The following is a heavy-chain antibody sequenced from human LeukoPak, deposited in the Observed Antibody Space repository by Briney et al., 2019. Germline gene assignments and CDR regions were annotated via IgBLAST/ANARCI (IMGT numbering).Heavy chain of an antibody. D-gene: IGHD5-12*01. Sequence: GASVKVSCKASGYTFTSYGISWVRQAPGQGLEWMGWISAYNGNTNYAQKLQGRVTMTTDTSTSTAYMELRSLRSDDTAVYYCARDPTRGATNPSAEYFQHWGQGTLVTVSS. V-gene: IGHV1-18*01. J-gene: IGHJ1*01. CDR3: ARDPTRGATNPSAEYFQH. CDR2: ISAYNGNT. CDR1: GYTFTSYG.